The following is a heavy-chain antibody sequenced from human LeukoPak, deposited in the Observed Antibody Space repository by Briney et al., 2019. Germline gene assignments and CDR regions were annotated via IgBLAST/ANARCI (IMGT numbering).Heavy chain of an antibody. D-gene: IGHD4/OR15-4a*01. Sequence: GGSLRLSCAASGFIISSYGMHWVRQAPGKGLEWVAFIRYDGSNKYYVDSVKGRFTISSDNSKNTLYLQMNSLRAEDTAVYYCAKDNGAYDYYFDYWGQGTLVTVSS. CDR3: AKDNGAYDYYFDY. CDR2: IRYDGSNK. V-gene: IGHV3-30*02. CDR1: GFIISSYG. J-gene: IGHJ4*02.